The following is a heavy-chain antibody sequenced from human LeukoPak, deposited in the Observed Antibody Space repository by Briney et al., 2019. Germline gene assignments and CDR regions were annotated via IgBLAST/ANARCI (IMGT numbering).Heavy chain of an antibody. J-gene: IGHJ5*02. Sequence: SETLSLTCTVSGGSISSYYWSWIRQPPGKGLEWIGEIYHSGSTNYNPSLKSRVTISVDKSKNQFSLKLTSVTAADTAVYFCARGGYYGSGNDFRFDPWGQGTLVTVSS. D-gene: IGHD3-10*01. CDR2: IYHSGST. CDR1: GGSISSYY. V-gene: IGHV4-59*01. CDR3: ARGGYYGSGNDFRFDP.